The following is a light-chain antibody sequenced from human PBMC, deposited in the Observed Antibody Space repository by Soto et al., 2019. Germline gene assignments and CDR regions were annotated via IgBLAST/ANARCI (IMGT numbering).Light chain of an antibody. Sequence: EIVMTQSPAPLSVSPGERATLSCRASQSVSRNLAWYQQKPGQAPRLLIYGASTRATGIPARFSGSGSGTEFTLTISSLQAEDCAGYYCQQYNNWPPLTFGGGTKVEIK. CDR3: QQYNNWPPLT. V-gene: IGKV3-15*01. CDR2: GAS. CDR1: QSVSRN. J-gene: IGKJ4*02.